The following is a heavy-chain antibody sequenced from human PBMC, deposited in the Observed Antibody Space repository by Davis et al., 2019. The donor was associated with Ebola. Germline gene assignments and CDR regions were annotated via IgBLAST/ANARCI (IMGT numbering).Heavy chain of an antibody. V-gene: IGHV3-64*04. CDR1: GFTFTTYA. CDR3: AKSGLSFGVVKYHYGMDV. CDR2: ISYNGGST. J-gene: IGHJ6*04. D-gene: IGHD3-3*01. Sequence: PGGSLRLSCSASGFTFTTYAMHWVRQAPGKGLEYVSAISYNGGSTYYADSVKGRFTISRDNSKKTLYLQMNSLRAEDTAVYYCAKSGLSFGVVKYHYGMDVWGKGTTVTVSS.